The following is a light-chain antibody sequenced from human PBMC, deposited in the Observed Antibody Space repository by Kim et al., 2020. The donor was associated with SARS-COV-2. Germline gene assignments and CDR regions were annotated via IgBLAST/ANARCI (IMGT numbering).Light chain of an antibody. CDR2: CAS. J-gene: IGKJ2*01. CDR1: QYVCSSF. CDR3: QQFGSSPPYT. V-gene: IGKV3-20*01. Sequence: PWGRATLSCRPSQYVCSSFLSWYQQKPGQAPRLLIYCASSRATGIPDRFSGSGSGTDFTLTIIRLEPEDFAIYYCQQFGSSPPYTFGQGTKLEI.